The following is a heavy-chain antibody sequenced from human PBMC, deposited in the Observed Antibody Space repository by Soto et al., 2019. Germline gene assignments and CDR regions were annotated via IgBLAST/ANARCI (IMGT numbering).Heavy chain of an antibody. V-gene: IGHV1-2*02. D-gene: IGHD5-18*01. CDR3: ARDEYSYGLYYFDY. CDR1: GYTFTGYY. Sequence: ASVKVSGNASGYTFTGYYMHWVRQAPGQGLEWMGWINPNSGGTNYAQKFQGRVTMTRDTSISTAYMELSRLRSDDTAVYYCARDEYSYGLYYFDYWGQGTLVTVSS. CDR2: INPNSGGT. J-gene: IGHJ4*02.